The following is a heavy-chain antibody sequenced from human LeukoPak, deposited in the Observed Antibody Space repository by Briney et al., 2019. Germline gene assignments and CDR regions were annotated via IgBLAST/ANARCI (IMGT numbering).Heavy chain of an antibody. Sequence: SETLSLTCTVSGGSISSSSYYWGWIRQPPGKGLEWIGSIYYSGSTYYNPSLKSRVTISVDTSKNQFSLKLSSVTAADTAVYYCARTSTARVEYYFDYWGQGTLVTVSS. CDR3: ARTSTARVEYYFDY. CDR1: GGSISSSSYY. V-gene: IGHV4-39*01. J-gene: IGHJ4*02. CDR2: IYYSGST. D-gene: IGHD6-6*01.